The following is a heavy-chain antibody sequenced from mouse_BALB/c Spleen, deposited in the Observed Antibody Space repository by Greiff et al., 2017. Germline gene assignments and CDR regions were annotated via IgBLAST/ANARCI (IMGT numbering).Heavy chain of an antibody. CDR3: ALTGTDYYAMDY. V-gene: IGHV14-3*02. J-gene: IGHJ4*01. Sequence: VQLKQSGAELVKPGASVKLSCTASGFNIKDTYMHWVKQRPEQGLEWIGRIDPANGNTKYDPKFQGKATITADTSSNTAYLQLSSLTSEDTAVYYCALTGTDYYAMDYWGQGTSVTVSS. D-gene: IGHD4-1*01. CDR2: IDPANGNT. CDR1: GFNIKDTY.